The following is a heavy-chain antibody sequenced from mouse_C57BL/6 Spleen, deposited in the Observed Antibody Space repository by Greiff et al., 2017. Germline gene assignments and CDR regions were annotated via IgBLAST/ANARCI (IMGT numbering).Heavy chain of an antibody. CDR1: GFSLTSYG. J-gene: IGHJ2*01. D-gene: IGHD2-4*01. Sequence: VQLQQSGPGLVQPSQSLSITCTVSGFSLTSYGVHWVRQSPGKGLEWLGLIWSGGSTDYNAAFISRLSISKDNSKSQVFFKMNSLQADDTAIYYCARGGILMMTTRLNYFDYWGQGTTLTVSS. CDR2: IWSGGST. CDR3: ARGGILMMTTRLNYFDY. V-gene: IGHV2-2*01.